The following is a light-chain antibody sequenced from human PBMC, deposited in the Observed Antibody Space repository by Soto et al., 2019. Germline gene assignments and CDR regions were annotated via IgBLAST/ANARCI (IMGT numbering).Light chain of an antibody. V-gene: IGKV3-15*01. CDR2: GAS. CDR1: QSVSSSY. CDR3: QQYNNWT. J-gene: IGKJ1*01. Sequence: EIVMTQSPATLSVSPGERATLSCRASQSVSSSYLAWYQQKPGQAPRLLIYGASTRATGIPARFSGSGSGTEFTLTISSLQSEDFAVYYCQQYNNWTFGQGTKVDIK.